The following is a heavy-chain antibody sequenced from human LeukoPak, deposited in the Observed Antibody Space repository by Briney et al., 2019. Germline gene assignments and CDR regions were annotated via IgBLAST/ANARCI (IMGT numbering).Heavy chain of an antibody. J-gene: IGHJ4*02. V-gene: IGHV3-23*01. D-gene: IGHD3-10*01. CDR1: GFTFSSYA. CDR3: AKDFLYYYGSGSYRGGFDY. Sequence: GGSLRLSCAASGFTFSSYAMSWVRQAPGKGLEWVSAISGSGGSTYYADSVKGRFTISRDNPKNTLYLQMNSLRAEDTAVYYCAKDFLYYYGSGSYRGGFDYWGQGTLVTVSS. CDR2: ISGSGGST.